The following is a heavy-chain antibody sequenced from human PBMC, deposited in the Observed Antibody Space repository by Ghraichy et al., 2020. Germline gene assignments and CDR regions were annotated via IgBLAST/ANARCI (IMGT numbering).Heavy chain of an antibody. Sequence: GGSLRLSCAASGFTFSSYSMNWVRQAPGKGLEWVSSISSSSSYIYYADSVKGRFTISRDNAKNSLYLQMNSLRAEDTAVYYCARDFLPYSSLFYYGMDVWGQGTTVTVSS. CDR2: ISSSSSYI. CDR3: ARDFLPYSSLFYYGMDV. CDR1: GFTFSSYS. J-gene: IGHJ6*02. D-gene: IGHD6-6*01. V-gene: IGHV3-21*01.